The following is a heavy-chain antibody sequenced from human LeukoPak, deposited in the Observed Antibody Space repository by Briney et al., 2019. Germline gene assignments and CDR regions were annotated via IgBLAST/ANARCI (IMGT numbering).Heavy chain of an antibody. Sequence: GGSLRLSCAASGFIFSSYGMSWVRQAPGKGLEWVSALTGSGGNTYYADSVKGRFTISRDNSMNTLYLQLNSLRVEDTAVYFCAKGISSTSRTPFDPWGQGALVTVSS. D-gene: IGHD6-13*01. CDR2: LTGSGGNT. CDR1: GFIFSSYG. V-gene: IGHV3-23*01. J-gene: IGHJ5*02. CDR3: AKGISSTSRTPFDP.